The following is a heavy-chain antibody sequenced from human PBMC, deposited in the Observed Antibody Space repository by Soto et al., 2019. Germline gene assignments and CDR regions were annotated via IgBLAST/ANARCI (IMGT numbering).Heavy chain of an antibody. CDR1: GFTFDDYA. D-gene: IGHD3-3*01. CDR3: AKVSYDFWSGYYRGAYYYYYMDV. J-gene: IGHJ6*03. Sequence: GGSLRLSCAASGFTFDDYAMHWVRQAPGKGLEWVSGISWNSGSIGYADSVKGRFTISRDNAKNSLYLQMNSLRAEDTALYYCAKVSYDFWSGYYRGAYYYYYMDVWGKGTTVTVSS. CDR2: ISWNSGSI. V-gene: IGHV3-9*01.